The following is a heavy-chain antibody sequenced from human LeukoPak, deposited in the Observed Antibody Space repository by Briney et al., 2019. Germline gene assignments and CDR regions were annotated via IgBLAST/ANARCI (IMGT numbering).Heavy chain of an antibody. J-gene: IGHJ4*02. CDR2: IYYSGNT. CDR3: ARSYLYDFWSGYYAFDY. V-gene: IGHV4-39*01. CDR1: GDSISSSSSY. Sequence: SETLSLTCTVSGDSISSSSSYWGWIRQPPGKGLEWIGSIYYSGNTYYNTSLKSRVTISVDTSKNQFSLKLNSVTAADTAVYYCARSYLYDFWSGYYAFDYWGQGTLVTVSS. D-gene: IGHD3-3*01.